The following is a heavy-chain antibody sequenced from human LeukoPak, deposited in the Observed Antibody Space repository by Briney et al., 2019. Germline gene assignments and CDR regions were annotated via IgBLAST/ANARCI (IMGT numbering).Heavy chain of an antibody. V-gene: IGHV4-59*01. CDR3: AREDPQTTVPEGLDV. Sequence: KPSETLSLTCTVSGGSISSYYWSWIRHSPGKGLEWTGYIYYSGTTNYNPSLKSRVTISVDTSKNQFSLKLTSVTAADTAVYYCAREDPQTTVPEGLDVWGQGTTVTVSS. J-gene: IGHJ6*02. CDR1: GGSISSYY. CDR2: IYYSGTT. D-gene: IGHD4-17*01.